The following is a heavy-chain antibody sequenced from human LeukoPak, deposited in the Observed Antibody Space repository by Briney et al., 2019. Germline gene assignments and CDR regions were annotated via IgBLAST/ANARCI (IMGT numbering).Heavy chain of an antibody. Sequence: GGSLRLSCAASGFTFSSYAMHWVRQAPGKGLEWVTIISYDGSYKYYEDSVEGRFTISRDNSKNTLYLQMNSLRAEDTAVYYCARDWNAGGYYFDYWGQGTLVTVSS. J-gene: IGHJ4*02. D-gene: IGHD1-1*01. CDR2: ISYDGSYK. CDR1: GFTFSSYA. V-gene: IGHV3-30*04. CDR3: ARDWNAGGYYFDY.